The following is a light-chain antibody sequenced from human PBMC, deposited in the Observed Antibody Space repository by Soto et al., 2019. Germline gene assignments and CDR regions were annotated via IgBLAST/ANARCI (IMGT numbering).Light chain of an antibody. CDR3: QQYADWPLT. J-gene: IGKJ4*01. CDR1: RTIGTN. CDR2: KTS. V-gene: IGKV3-15*01. Sequence: IVMTQSPATVSVSPGESTSLSCRASRTIGTNLGWYQQKPGQAPRLLISKTSNRATGVPARFSGSGSGTEFTLTITSLQSEDIAVYYCQQYADWPLTFGGGPRWTSN.